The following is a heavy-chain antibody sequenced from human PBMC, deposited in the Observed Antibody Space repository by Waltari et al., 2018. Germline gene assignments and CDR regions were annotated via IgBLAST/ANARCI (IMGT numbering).Heavy chain of an antibody. CDR3: ARVNGGYYDSRGHDP. CDR2: IYSGGST. D-gene: IGHD3-22*01. J-gene: IGHJ5*02. V-gene: IGHV3-53*01. CDR1: GFTVSSNY. Sequence: EVQLVESGGGLIQPGGSLRLSCAASGFTVSSNYMRWVRQAPGKGLEWVSVIYSGGSTYYADSVKGRFTISRDNSKNTLYLQMNSLRAEDTAVYYCARVNGGYYDSRGHDPWGQGTLVTVSS.